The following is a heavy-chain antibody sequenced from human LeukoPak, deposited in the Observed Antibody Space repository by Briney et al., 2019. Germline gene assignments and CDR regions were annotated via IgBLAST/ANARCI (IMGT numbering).Heavy chain of an antibody. CDR1: GGSFGDYY. CDR3: ARSSSGWYYYYYYMDV. J-gene: IGHJ6*03. Sequence: SETLSLTCAVYGGSFGDYYWSWIRQPPGKGLEWIGEINHSGSTNYNPSLKSRVTISVDTSKNQFSLKLSSVTAADTAVYYCARSSSGWYYYYYYMDVWGKGTTVTISS. V-gene: IGHV4-34*01. CDR2: INHSGST. D-gene: IGHD6-19*01.